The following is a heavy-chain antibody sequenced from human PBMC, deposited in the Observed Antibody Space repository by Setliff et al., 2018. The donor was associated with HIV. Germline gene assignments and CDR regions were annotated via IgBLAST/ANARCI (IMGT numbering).Heavy chain of an antibody. V-gene: IGHV4-4*07. J-gene: IGHJ6*03. Sequence: PSETLSLTCTVSGGSISGFYWNWIRQSAGKGLQWIGRIYDSGSTRYSPSLDRRVTISRDTSKRQVFLKVPFVDAADTAVYFCARGFKNEYEFSGYMDVWGNGTMVTVSS. CDR2: IYDSGST. CDR1: GGSISGFY. D-gene: IGHD2-15*01. CDR3: ARGFKNEYEFSGYMDV.